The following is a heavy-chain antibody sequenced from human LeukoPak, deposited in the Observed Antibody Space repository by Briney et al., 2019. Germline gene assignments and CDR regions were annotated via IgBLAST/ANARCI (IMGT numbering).Heavy chain of an antibody. D-gene: IGHD6-13*01. CDR1: GGSVSSYY. V-gene: IGHV4-59*02. Sequence: SETLSLTCTVSGGSVSSYYWSWVRQPPGKGLEWIGYLHYSGSADYNPSLKSRVTTSVDTSNNQFSLRLNSVTAADTAVYYCARDTSSSAAVTFDIWGQGTMVTVSS. CDR3: ARDTSSSAAVTFDI. CDR2: LHYSGSA. J-gene: IGHJ3*02.